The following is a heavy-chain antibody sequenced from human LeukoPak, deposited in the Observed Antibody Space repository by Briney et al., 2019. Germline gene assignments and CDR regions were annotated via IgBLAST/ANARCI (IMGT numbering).Heavy chain of an antibody. D-gene: IGHD2-15*01. V-gene: IGHV4-59*13. J-gene: IGHJ4*02. CDR3: AKGGCSGGSGDPDY. Sequence: SDPLSLTCTVSGASISTCYWYWIRQPTRQGLEWVGYIHYSEDINSYPAPKSRVTISANTSKNQLPLKLSSVTAANTAVNYGAKGGCSGGSGDPDYWGQGTLVTVSS. CDR2: IHYSEDI. CDR1: GASISTCY.